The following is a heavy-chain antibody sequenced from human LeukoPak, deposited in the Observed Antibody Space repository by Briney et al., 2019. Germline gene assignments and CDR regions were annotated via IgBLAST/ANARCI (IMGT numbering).Heavy chain of an antibody. CDR2: IYTSGST. J-gene: IGHJ4*02. Sequence: PGGTLRLSCAASGFTFRRYGMSWVRQAPGKGLEWIGRIYTSGSTNYNPSLKSRVTMSVDTSKNQFSLKLSSVTAADTAVYYCARGTLGYCSSTSCPYYFDYWGQGALVTVSS. V-gene: IGHV4-4*07. D-gene: IGHD2-2*01. CDR1: GFTFRRYG. CDR3: ARGTLGYCSSTSCPYYFDY.